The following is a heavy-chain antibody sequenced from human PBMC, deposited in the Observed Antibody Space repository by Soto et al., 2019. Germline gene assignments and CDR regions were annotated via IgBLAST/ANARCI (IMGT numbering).Heavy chain of an antibody. V-gene: IGHV1-18*01. CDR1: GYTFTNFG. Sequence: QFQLVQSGAEVKKPGASVKVSCKASGYTFTNFGISWVRQAPGQVLEWMGGIIAYNGNTDCAPNFQGRVTMTTDTSTRTAYREMRSLRSDDTALYYGARGGTSLAYWGQGTLVTVSS. CDR3: ARGGTSLAY. J-gene: IGHJ4*02. CDR2: IIAYNGNT. D-gene: IGHD3-16*01.